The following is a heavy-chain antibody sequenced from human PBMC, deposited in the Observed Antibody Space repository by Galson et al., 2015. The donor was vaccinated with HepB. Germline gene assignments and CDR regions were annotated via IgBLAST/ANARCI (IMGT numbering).Heavy chain of an antibody. Sequence: PALVKPTQTLTLTCTFSGFSLSTSGMRVSWIRQPPGKALEWLARIDWDDDKFYSTSLKTRLTISKDTSKNQVVLTMTNMDPVDTATYYCARIGSYGETSGDAFDIWGQGTMVTVSS. J-gene: IGHJ3*02. V-gene: IGHV2-70*04. CDR3: ARIGSYGETSGDAFDI. D-gene: IGHD1-26*01. CDR2: IDWDDDK. CDR1: GFSLSTSGMR.